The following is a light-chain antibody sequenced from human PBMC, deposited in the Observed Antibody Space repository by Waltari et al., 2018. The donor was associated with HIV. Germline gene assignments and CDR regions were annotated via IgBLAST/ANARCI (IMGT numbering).Light chain of an antibody. V-gene: IGLV1-47*01. CDR3: AAWDDTLSGQGV. Sequence: QSVLTQPPSVSGTPGQRVTISCSGSTSNIGSNYVYWYQQLPETAPKLLIYRDNQRPSGVPGRFSGSKSGTSASLAINGLRSEDEADYYCAAWDDTLSGQGVFGGGTKLTVL. J-gene: IGLJ2*01. CDR2: RDN. CDR1: TSNIGSNY.